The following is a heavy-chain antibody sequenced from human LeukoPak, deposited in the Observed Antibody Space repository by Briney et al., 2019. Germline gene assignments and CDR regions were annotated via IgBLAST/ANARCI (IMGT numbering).Heavy chain of an antibody. J-gene: IGHJ6*02. CDR1: GYTFTSHG. D-gene: IGHD3-22*01. CDR2: IIPIIGRA. V-gene: IGHV1-69*04. CDR3: AREGLSSSYSYGLDV. Sequence: SVKVSCKASGYTFTSHGISWVRQAPGQGLEWMGRIIPIIGRAIYAQKFQGRVTVTADKSTTTAHMELSSLRSEDTAMYYCAREGLSSSYSYGLDVWGQGTTVIVSS.